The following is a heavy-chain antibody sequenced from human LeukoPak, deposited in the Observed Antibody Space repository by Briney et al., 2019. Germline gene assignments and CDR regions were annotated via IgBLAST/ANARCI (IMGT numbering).Heavy chain of an antibody. J-gene: IGHJ5*02. CDR3: ARGGYNNP. CDR1: GVSIESANW. D-gene: IGHD5-12*01. CDR2: IYHTGNA. Sequence: SGTLSLTCNVSGVSIESANWWNWVRQPPGKGLEWIGEIYHTGNANYNPSLKSRLSLSIDKSKNLFSLTLSSVTAADTALYYCARGGYNNPWGPGILVTVSS. V-gene: IGHV4-4*02.